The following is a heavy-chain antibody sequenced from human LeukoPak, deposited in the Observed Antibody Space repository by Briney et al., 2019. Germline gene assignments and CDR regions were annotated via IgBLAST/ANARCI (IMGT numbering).Heavy chain of an antibody. CDR1: GPTFTGYD. D-gene: IGHD6-25*01. V-gene: IGHV1-2*02. CDR3: ASSCTPPGPLGYYFDY. J-gene: IGHJ4*02. CDR2: INPNSGDT. Sequence: GASVKVSCKASGPTFTGYDLHWVRQAPGQGLEWMGWINPNSGDTIYAQHFQGRVTMARDQSISTAYMELSRLRFDDTAVYYCASSCTPPGPLGYYFDYWGQGTLVTVSS.